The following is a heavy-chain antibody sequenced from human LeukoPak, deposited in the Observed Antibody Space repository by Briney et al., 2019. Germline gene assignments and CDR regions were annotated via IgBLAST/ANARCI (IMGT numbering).Heavy chain of an antibody. V-gene: IGHV3-30*18. CDR1: GFTFSSYG. J-gene: IGHJ4*02. CDR3: AKAVVAAIGY. D-gene: IGHD2-15*01. Sequence: GRSLRLSCAASGFTFSSYGMHWVRQAPGKGLEWVAVISYDGSNKYYADSVKGRFTISRDNSKNTLYLQTNSLRAEDTAVYYCAKAVVAAIGYWGQGTLVTVSS. CDR2: ISYDGSNK.